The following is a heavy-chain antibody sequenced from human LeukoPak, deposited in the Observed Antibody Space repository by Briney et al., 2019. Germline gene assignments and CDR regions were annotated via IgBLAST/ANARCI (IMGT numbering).Heavy chain of an antibody. Sequence: GGSLRLSCVASGFTFSSYGMSWVRQAPGKGLEWVSAISGSGGSTYYADSVKGRFTISRDNSKNTLYLQMNSLRAEDTAVYYCARSPVQQLVRGYFDYWGQGTLVTVSS. CDR2: ISGSGGST. D-gene: IGHD6-13*01. CDR3: ARSPVQQLVRGYFDY. V-gene: IGHV3-23*01. CDR1: GFTFSSYG. J-gene: IGHJ4*02.